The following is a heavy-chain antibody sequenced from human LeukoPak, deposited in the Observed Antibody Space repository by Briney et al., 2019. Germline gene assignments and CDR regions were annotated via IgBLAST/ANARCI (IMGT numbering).Heavy chain of an antibody. D-gene: IGHD3-16*01. CDR3: ARDKDYRFDY. J-gene: IGHJ4*02. CDR1: GYIFTDNG. CDR2: ISADSGNT. Sequence: ASVKVPCKTSGYIFTDNGISWVRRAPGEGLEWMGWISADSGNTKYAQRFQGRVAMTTETSSSTVYMELRSLRSDDTAVYYCARDKDYRFDYWGQGTLVTVPS. V-gene: IGHV1-18*01.